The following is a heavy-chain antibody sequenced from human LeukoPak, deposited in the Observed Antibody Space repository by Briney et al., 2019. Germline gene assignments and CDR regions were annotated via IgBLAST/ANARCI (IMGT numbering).Heavy chain of an antibody. Sequence: GGSLRLSCAASGFTFSSYAMSWVRQAPGKGLEWVSAISGSGGSTYYADSVKGRFTISRDNSKNTLYLQMNSLRAEDTALYYCAKDRLPDGRWSLDYWGQGTLVTVSS. V-gene: IGHV3-23*01. CDR3: AKDRLPDGRWSLDY. J-gene: IGHJ4*02. CDR1: GFTFSSYA. CDR2: ISGSGGST. D-gene: IGHD6-13*01.